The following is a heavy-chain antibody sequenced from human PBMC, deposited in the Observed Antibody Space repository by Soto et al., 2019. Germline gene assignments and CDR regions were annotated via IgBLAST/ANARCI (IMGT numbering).Heavy chain of an antibody. D-gene: IGHD3-10*01. CDR3: ARVTTYYFSGSDF. CDR2: IDPSDSYT. CDR1: GFKFTSYW. V-gene: IGHV5-10-1*01. Sequence: VQLLPSGAEVKKPGESLTISCKVSGFKFTSYWIAWVRQTPGRGLEWMGRIDPSDSYTNYSPSFQGHVTMSADKSSNIAYLQWDSLKASDSAMYYCARVTTYYFSGSDFWGQGTQVTVSS. J-gene: IGHJ4*02.